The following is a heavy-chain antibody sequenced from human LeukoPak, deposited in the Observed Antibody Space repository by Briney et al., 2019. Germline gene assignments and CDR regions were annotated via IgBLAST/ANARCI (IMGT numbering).Heavy chain of an antibody. J-gene: IGHJ2*01. Sequence: PSETLSLTCAVYGGSFSGYYWSWIRQPPGKGLEWIGEINHSGSTNYNPSLKSRVTISVDTSKNQFSLKLSSVTAADTAVYYCARASNHYYPGSYWYFDLWGRGTLVTVSS. CDR3: ARASNHYYPGSYWYFDL. D-gene: IGHD1-14*01. CDR2: INHSGST. V-gene: IGHV4-34*01. CDR1: GGSFSGYY.